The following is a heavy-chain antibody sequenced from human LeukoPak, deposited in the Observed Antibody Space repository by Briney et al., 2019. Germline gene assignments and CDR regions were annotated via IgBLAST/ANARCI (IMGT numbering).Heavy chain of an antibody. J-gene: IGHJ4*02. CDR1: GFTFSNYW. Sequence: SGGSLRLSCAASGFTFSNYWMHWVRQAPGKGLVWVSRINSDGINTSYADSVKGRFTISRDNAKNTLNLQMNSLRAEDTAVYYCARRRYSGSSQHFDYWGQGTLVTVSS. CDR3: ARRRYSGSSQHFDY. V-gene: IGHV3-74*01. D-gene: IGHD1-26*01. CDR2: INSDGINT.